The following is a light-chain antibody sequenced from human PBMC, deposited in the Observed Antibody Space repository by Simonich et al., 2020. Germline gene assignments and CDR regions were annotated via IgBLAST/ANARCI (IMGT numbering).Light chain of an antibody. CDR2: EGS. J-gene: IGLJ2*01. CDR1: SSDVGSYNL. Sequence: QSALTQPASVSGSPGQSITISCTGTSSDVGSYNLVSCYQQHPGKAPKPMIYEGSKRPSGVSNRVSGSKSGNTASLTISGLQAEDEADYYCCSYAGSSTLVFGGGTKLTVL. CDR3: CSYAGSSTLV. V-gene: IGLV2-23*01.